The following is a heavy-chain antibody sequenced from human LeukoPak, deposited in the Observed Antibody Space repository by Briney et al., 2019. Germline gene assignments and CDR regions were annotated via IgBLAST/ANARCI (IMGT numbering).Heavy chain of an antibody. CDR1: GGSISSSSYY. J-gene: IGHJ4*02. Sequence: PSETLSLTCTVSGGSISSSSYYWGWIRQPPGKGLEWIGSIYYSGSTYYNPSLKSRVTISVDTSKNQFSLKLSSVTAADTAVYYCARGALDYDFWSGYPLNPFDYWGQGTLVTVSS. CDR3: ARGALDYDFWSGYPLNPFDY. V-gene: IGHV4-39*07. CDR2: IYYSGST. D-gene: IGHD3-3*01.